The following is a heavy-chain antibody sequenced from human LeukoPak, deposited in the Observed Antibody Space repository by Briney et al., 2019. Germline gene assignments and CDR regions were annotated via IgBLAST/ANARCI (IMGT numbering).Heavy chain of an antibody. CDR3: AREITYYYGSGSYSYWFDP. CDR1: GFTFSSYS. D-gene: IGHD3-10*01. V-gene: IGHV3-21*01. CDR2: ISSSSSYI. Sequence: GGSLRLSCAASGFTFSSYSMNWVRQAPGKGLEWVSSISSSSSYIYYADSVKGRFTISRDNAKNSLYLQMNSLRAEDTAVYYCAREITYYYGSGSYSYWFDPWGQGTLVTVSS. J-gene: IGHJ5*02.